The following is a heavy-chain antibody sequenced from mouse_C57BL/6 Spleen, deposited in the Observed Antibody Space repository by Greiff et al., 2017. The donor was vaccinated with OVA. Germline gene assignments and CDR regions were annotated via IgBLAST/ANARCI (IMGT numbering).Heavy chain of an antibody. CDR2: FSDGGSYT. Sequence: EVKVEESGGGLVKPGGSLKLSCAASGFTFSSYAMSWVRQTPEKRLEWVATFSDGGSYTYYPDNVKGRFTISRDNAKNNLYLQMSHLKSEDTAMYYCARGGLDAMDYWGQGTSVTVSS. CDR1: GFTFSSYA. V-gene: IGHV5-4*03. J-gene: IGHJ4*01. CDR3: ARGGLDAMDY.